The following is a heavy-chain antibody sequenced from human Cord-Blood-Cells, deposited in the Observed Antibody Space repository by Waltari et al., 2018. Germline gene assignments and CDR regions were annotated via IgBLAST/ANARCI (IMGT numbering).Heavy chain of an antibody. CDR1: GFTFSSYG. D-gene: IGHD7-27*01. V-gene: IGHV3-33*01. J-gene: IGHJ4*02. CDR2: IWYDGSNK. Sequence: QVQLVESGGGVVQPGRSLRLSCAGSGFTFSSYGMHWVRQAPGKGLEWVAVIWYDGSNKYYADSVKGRFTISRDNSKNTLYLQMNSLRAEDTAVYYCARDNWGFDYWGQGTLVTVSS. CDR3: ARDNWGFDY.